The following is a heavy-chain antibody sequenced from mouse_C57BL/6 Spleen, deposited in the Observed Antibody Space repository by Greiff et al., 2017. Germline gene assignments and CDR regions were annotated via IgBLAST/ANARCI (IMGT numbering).Heavy chain of an antibody. CDR1: GYTFTSYW. J-gene: IGHJ2*01. Sequence: QVHVKQSGAELAKPGASVKLSCKASGYTFTSYWMHWVKQRPGQGLEWIGYINPSSGYTKYNQKFKDKATLTADKSSSTAYMQLSSLTYEDSAVYYCARSYYGNPYYFDYWGQGTTLTVSS. V-gene: IGHV1-7*01. CDR3: ARSYYGNPYYFDY. CDR2: INPSSGYT. D-gene: IGHD2-10*01.